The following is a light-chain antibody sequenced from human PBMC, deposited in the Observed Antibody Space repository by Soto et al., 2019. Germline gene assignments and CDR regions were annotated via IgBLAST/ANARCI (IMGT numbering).Light chain of an antibody. CDR3: QQSYSTPYT. CDR1: QSISSY. V-gene: IGKV1-39*01. Sequence: IQMTQSPSSLSASVGDRVTITCRASQSISSYLNWYQQKPGKAPKLPIYAASSLQSGVPSRFSGSGSGTDFTLTISSLQPEDFATYYCQQSYSTPYTFGQGTKVDIK. CDR2: AAS. J-gene: IGKJ2*01.